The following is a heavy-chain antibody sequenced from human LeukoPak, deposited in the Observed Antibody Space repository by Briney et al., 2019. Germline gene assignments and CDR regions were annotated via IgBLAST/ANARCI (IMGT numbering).Heavy chain of an antibody. V-gene: IGHV3-23*01. CDR3: AKADYYDSSGYYHYYFDY. CDR2: ISGSGGST. CDR1: GFTVSSNY. Sequence: GGSLRLSCAASGFTVSSNYMSWVRQAPGKGLEWVSAISGSGGSTYYADSVKGRFTIFRDNSKNTLYLQMNSLRAEDTAVYYCAKADYYDSSGYYHYYFDYWGQGTLVTVSS. D-gene: IGHD3-22*01. J-gene: IGHJ4*02.